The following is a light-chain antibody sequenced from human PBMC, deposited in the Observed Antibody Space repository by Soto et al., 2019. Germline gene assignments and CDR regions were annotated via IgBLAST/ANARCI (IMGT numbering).Light chain of an antibody. CDR3: QQRRKSYT. V-gene: IGKV3-11*01. Sequence: ETVLTQSPATLSLSPGDRATLSCRASQSVSSYLAWYQQKPGQAPRLLIFDASNRATGIPARFSGGGSGTDFTLTISSLEPEDFAVYFCQQRRKSYTFGQGTKLEIK. CDR2: DAS. J-gene: IGKJ2*01. CDR1: QSVSSY.